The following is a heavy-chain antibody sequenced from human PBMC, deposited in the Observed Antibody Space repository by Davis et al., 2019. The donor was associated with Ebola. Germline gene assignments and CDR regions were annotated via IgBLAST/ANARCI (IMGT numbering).Heavy chain of an antibody. J-gene: IGHJ5*02. V-gene: IGHV4-30-2*01. D-gene: IGHD2-2*02. CDR1: GGSISSGGYS. Sequence: PSETLSLTCAVSGGSISSGGYSWSWIRQPPGKGLEWIGYIYHSGSTYYNPSLKSRVTISVDRSKNQFSLKLSSVTAADTAVYYCARGVCSRTSCYRLWFDPWGQGTLVTVSS. CDR2: IYHSGST. CDR3: ARGVCSRTSCYRLWFDP.